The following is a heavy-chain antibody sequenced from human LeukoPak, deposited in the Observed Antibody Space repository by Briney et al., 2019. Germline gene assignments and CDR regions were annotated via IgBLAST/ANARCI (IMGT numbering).Heavy chain of an antibody. CDR2: ISYDGSNK. D-gene: IGHD4-17*01. CDR3: AREDYGAHYFDY. CDR1: GFAFSRYA. J-gene: IGHJ4*02. V-gene: IGHV3-30-3*01. Sequence: GGSLRLSCVASGFAFSRYAMHWVRQAPGKGLEWLAVISYDGSNKYYADSVKGRFTISRDNSKNTLYLQMNSLRAEDTAVYYCAREDYGAHYFDYWGQGTLVTVSS.